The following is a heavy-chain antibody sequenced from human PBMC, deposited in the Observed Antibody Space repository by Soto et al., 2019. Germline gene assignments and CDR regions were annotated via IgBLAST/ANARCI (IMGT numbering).Heavy chain of an antibody. CDR2: FDPEDGET. CDR1: GYTLPESS. J-gene: IGHJ4*02. CDR3: ATPGTAVYGSGDAFDY. D-gene: IGHD3-10*01. Sequence: QVQLVQAGAEVKKPGASVKVSCKVSGYTLPESSMHGVRWAPGKGRERMGGFDPEDGETIYAQKFQARVTMTEDTSTDTADRELSSLRSQDTAVSYCATPGTAVYGSGDAFDYWGQGTLVIVSS. V-gene: IGHV1-24*01.